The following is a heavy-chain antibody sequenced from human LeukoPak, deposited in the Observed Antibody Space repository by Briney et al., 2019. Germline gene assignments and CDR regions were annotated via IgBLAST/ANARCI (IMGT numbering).Heavy chain of an antibody. CDR1: GFTFSSYG. D-gene: IGHD3-10*01. CDR3: AKPRDYYGSGSPLGY. Sequence: PGRSLRLSCAASGFTFSSYGMHWVRQAPGKGLEWVAVISYDGSNKYYADSVKGRFTISRDNSKNTLYLQMNSLRAEDTAVYYCAKPRDYYGSGSPLGYWGQGTLVTVSS. V-gene: IGHV3-30*18. J-gene: IGHJ4*02. CDR2: ISYDGSNK.